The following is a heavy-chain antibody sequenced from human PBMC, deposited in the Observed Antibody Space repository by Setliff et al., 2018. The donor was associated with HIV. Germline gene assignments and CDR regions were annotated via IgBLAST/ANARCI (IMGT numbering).Heavy chain of an antibody. V-gene: IGHV1-2*06. CDR2: ITPNSGDT. Sequence: GASVKVSCKASGYTFTGYYVHWVRQAPGQGLEWVGRITPNSGDTNYAQKFQGRVTMTRATSISTAYMELSRLISDDTAVYYCARRGRQQSDAFDIWGQGTMVTVSS. CDR3: ARRGRQQSDAFDI. J-gene: IGHJ3*02. D-gene: IGHD6-13*01. CDR1: GYTFTGYY.